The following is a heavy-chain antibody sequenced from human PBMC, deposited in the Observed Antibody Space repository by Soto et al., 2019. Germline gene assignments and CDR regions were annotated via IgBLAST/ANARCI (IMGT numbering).Heavy chain of an antibody. V-gene: IGHV3-23*01. J-gene: IGHJ5*02. CDR3: AKVLDASMVVNGYLS. Sequence: EVQLLESGGGLVQPGGSLRLSCAASGFTFSSYAMSWVRQAPGKGLEWVSAIGGSGDSTYYADSVKGRFTISRDNSKNTLYLQVNSLRAEDTAVYYCAKVLDASMVVNGYLSWGQGTLVTVSS. CDR2: IGGSGDST. D-gene: IGHD5-18*01. CDR1: GFTFSSYA.